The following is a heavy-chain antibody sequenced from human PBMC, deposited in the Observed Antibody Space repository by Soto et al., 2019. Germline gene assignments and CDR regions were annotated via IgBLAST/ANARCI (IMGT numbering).Heavy chain of an antibody. J-gene: IGHJ5*02. Sequence: SGPTLVNPTQTLTLTCTFSGFSLTTSGVGVGWIRQPPGMALEWLALIYWDDDKRYSPSLKSRLTITKDTSKNQVVLTLTNMDPADTATYYCAHNEGRRKGVDYTSGSYRLNWFDPLTQRTLVTVSS. D-gene: IGHD3-16*02. CDR2: IYWDDDK. CDR1: GFSLTTSGVG. CDR3: AHNEGRRKGVDYTSGSYRLNWFDP. V-gene: IGHV2-5*02.